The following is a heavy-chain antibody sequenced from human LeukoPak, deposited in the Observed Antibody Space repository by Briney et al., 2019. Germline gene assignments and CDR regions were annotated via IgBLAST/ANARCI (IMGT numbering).Heavy chain of an antibody. CDR2: ISSSSSYI. J-gene: IGHJ6*03. D-gene: IGHD6-19*01. CDR3: AREGIAVAGTYYYYYYMDV. CDR1: GFTFSSYS. Sequence: GGSLRLSCAASGFTFSSYSMNWVRQAPGKGLEWASSISSSSSYIYYADSVKGRFTISRDNAKNSLYLQMNSLRAEDTAVYYCAREGIAVAGTYYYYYYMDVWGKGTTVTVSS. V-gene: IGHV3-21*01.